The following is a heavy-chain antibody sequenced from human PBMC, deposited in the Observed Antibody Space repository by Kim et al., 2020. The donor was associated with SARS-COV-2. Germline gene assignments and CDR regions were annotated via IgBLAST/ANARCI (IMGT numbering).Heavy chain of an antibody. Sequence: ASVKVSCKVSGYTLTELSMHWVRQAPGKGLEWMGGFDPEDGETIYAQKFQGRVTMTEDTSTDTAYMELSSLRSEDTAVYYCATSLEDNWNDVPGGDYWGQGTLVTVSS. CDR1: GYTLTELS. J-gene: IGHJ4*02. CDR3: ATSLEDNWNDVPGGDY. D-gene: IGHD1-20*01. V-gene: IGHV1-24*01. CDR2: FDPEDGET.